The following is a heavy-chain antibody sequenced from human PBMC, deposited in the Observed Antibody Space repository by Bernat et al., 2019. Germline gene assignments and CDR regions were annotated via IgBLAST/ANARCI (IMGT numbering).Heavy chain of an antibody. D-gene: IGHD2-2*01. CDR3: ATAGQLGDIVVVPAAIGTGYFDL. CDR2: FDPEDGET. J-gene: IGHJ2*01. CDR1: GYTLTELS. V-gene: IGHV1-24*01. Sequence: QVQLVQSGAEVKKPGASVKVSCKVSGYTLTELSMHWVRQAPGKGLEWMGGFDPEDGETIYAQKFQGRVTMTEDTSTDTAYMELSSLRSEDTAVYYCATAGQLGDIVVVPAAIGTGYFDLWGRGTLVTVSS.